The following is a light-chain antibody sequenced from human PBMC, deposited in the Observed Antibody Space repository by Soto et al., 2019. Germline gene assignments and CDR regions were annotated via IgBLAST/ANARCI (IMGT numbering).Light chain of an antibody. Sequence: EIVMTQSPATLSFSPGARATLSCRASQSVSSNLAWYQQKPGQAPRLLIYGASTRATGIPARFSGSGSGTEFTLTISSLQPEDFAVYYCQQYNNWPPRTFGQGTKVDIK. CDR2: GAS. CDR3: QQYNNWPPRT. CDR1: QSVSSN. V-gene: IGKV3-15*01. J-gene: IGKJ1*01.